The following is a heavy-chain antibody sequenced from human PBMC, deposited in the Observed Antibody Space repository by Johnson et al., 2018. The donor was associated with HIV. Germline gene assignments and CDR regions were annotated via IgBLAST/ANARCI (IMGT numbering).Heavy chain of an antibody. CDR3: ASTGSGSDDAFDI. D-gene: IGHD3-10*01. J-gene: IGHJ3*02. Sequence: VQLVESGGGLVQPGGSLRLSCVASGFTFNSFAMTWVRQAAGKGLEWVSVISDGGTNTYYADSVQGRFTISRDNSKNTLYLQMSSLRAEDTAVYYCASTGSGSDDAFDIWGQGTMVTVSS. CDR1: GFTFNSFA. CDR2: ISDGGTNT. V-gene: IGHV3-23*04.